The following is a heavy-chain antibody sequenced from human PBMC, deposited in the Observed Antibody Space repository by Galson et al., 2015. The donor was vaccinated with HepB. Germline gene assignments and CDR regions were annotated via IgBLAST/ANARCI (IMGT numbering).Heavy chain of an antibody. V-gene: IGHV1-3*01. J-gene: IGHJ6*03. Sequence: SVKVSCKASGYTFTSYAMHWVRQAPGQRLEWMGWINAGNGNTKYSQKFQGRVTITRDTSASTAYMELSSLRSEDTAVYYCARMGRIMITFGGAIMRRYYYYMDVWGKGTTVTVSS. CDR1: GYTFTSYA. D-gene: IGHD3-16*01. CDR2: INAGNGNT. CDR3: ARMGRIMITFGGAIMRRYYYYMDV.